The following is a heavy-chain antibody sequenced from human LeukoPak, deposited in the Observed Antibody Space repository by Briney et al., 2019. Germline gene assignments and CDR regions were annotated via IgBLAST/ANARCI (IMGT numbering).Heavy chain of an antibody. CDR1: GGSISSRIYY. J-gene: IGHJ4*02. D-gene: IGHD6-13*01. CDR2: IYYSGST. Sequence: PSETLSLTCTVSGGSISSRIYYWGGIRQPPGKGLEGSGSIYYSGSTYYNPSLKRRVTISGRTSKNQFSLKLSSVTSGDTSVFYCARVSSWIDYWGQGTLVTVSS. CDR3: ARVSSWIDY. V-gene: IGHV4-39*07.